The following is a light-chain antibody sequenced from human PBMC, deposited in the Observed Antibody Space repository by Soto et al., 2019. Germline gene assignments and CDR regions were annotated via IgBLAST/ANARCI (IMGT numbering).Light chain of an antibody. V-gene: IGKV1-5*01. J-gene: IGKJ1*01. Sequence: QMTQSPSTLSASVGDTVTITCRASQRITTWLAWYQQKPGKAPKVLIYDASTLESGVPSRFRGSGSETEFTLTISSLQPDVFATYYCQQYNTWTFGKGTKVEIK. CDR1: QRITTW. CDR2: DAS. CDR3: QQYNTWT.